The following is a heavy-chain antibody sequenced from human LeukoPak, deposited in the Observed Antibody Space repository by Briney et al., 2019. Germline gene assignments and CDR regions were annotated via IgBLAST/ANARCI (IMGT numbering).Heavy chain of an antibody. V-gene: IGHV4-59*01. CDR2: IYYSGST. CDR3: ARSTYYYDSSGYYSLYYFDY. D-gene: IGHD3-22*01. CDR1: GGSISSDY. J-gene: IGHJ4*02. Sequence: SETLSLTCTVSGGSISSDYWSWIRQPPGQGLEWIGYIYYSGSTNYNPSLKSRVTISVDTSKNQFSLKLSSVTAADTAVYYCARSTYYYDSSGYYSLYYFDYWGQGTLVTVSS.